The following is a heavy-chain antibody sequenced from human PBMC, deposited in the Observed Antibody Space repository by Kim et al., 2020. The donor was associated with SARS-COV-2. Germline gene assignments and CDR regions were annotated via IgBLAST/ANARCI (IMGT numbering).Heavy chain of an antibody. D-gene: IGHD1-26*01. V-gene: IGHV4-39*01. CDR1: GGTISSSNYY. J-gene: IGHJ4*02. CDR2: FKHSGNT. CDR3: ARPWAGAATGFDY. Sequence: SETLSLTCTVSGGTISSSNYYWGWIRQPPGKELEWIGSFKHSGNTYSNPSLKRGVIITVDASNNQFSLNLTSVTAADTATYYCARPWAGAATGFDYWGQGILVTVSS.